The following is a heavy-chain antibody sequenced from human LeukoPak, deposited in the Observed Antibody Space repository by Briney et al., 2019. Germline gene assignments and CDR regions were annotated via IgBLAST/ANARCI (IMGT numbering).Heavy chain of an antibody. Sequence: GGSLRLSCAASGFTFSGYWMSWVRQAPGKGLEWVANIKQDGSEKYYVDSVKGRFTISRDNAKSSLSLQLSSLRAEDTAVYHCARVMGYCSGGTCLPFDNWGQGTLDTVSS. CDR3: ARVMGYCSGGTCLPFDN. CDR1: GFTFSGYW. V-gene: IGHV3-7*05. J-gene: IGHJ4*02. CDR2: IKQDGSEK. D-gene: IGHD2-15*01.